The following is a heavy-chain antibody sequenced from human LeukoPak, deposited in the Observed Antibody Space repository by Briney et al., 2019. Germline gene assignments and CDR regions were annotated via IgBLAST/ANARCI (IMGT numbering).Heavy chain of an antibody. CDR3: ARAYKYYYDSRGHYPAALDN. V-gene: IGHV3-7*04. CDR1: GFTYSIYW. Sequence: TGGSLRLSCAASGFTYSIYWMNWVRQVPGKGLEWVANINPDGSEKYYVDSVQGRFTISRDSAKNSLYLQMHSLRAEDTAVYFCARAYKYYYDSRGHYPAALDNWGRGTLVTVSS. D-gene: IGHD3-22*01. CDR2: INPDGSEK. J-gene: IGHJ4*02.